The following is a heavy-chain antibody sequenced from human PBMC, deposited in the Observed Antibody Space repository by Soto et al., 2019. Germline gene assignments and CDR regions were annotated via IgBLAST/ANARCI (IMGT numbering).Heavy chain of an antibody. CDR3: ARLKDTATYYYYGMDV. CDR1: GYSFTSYW. Sequence: LGESLKISCKGSGYSFTSYWIGWVRQMPGKGLEWMGIIYPGDSDTRYSPSFQGQVTISADKSISTAYLQWSSLKASDTAMYYCARLKDTATYYYYGMDVWGQGTTVTVSS. D-gene: IGHD5-18*01. J-gene: IGHJ6*02. CDR2: IYPGDSDT. V-gene: IGHV5-51*01.